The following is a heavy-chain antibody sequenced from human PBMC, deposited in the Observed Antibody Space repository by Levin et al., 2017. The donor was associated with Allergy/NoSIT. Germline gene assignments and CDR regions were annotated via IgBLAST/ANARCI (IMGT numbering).Heavy chain of an antibody. D-gene: IGHD3-3*01. CDR3: AKDRSGGYYDFWSGSGVADY. V-gene: IGHV3-23*01. CDR2: VGGSGGGT. J-gene: IGHJ4*02. Sequence: RASVKVSCAASGFTFSSYAMSWVRQAPGKGLEWVSGVGGSGGGTYYADSVKGRFTISRDNSKNTLYLQLNSLRADDTAIYYCAKDRSGGYYDFWSGSGVADYWGQGTLVTVSS. CDR1: GFTFSSYA.